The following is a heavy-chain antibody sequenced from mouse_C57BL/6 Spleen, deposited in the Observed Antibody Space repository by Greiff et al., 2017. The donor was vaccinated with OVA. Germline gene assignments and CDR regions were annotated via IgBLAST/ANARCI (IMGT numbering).Heavy chain of an antibody. CDR2: INPNNGGT. CDR3: ARGGSTVPWYFEV. D-gene: IGHD1-1*01. Sequence: EVKLQQSGPELVKPGASVKISCKASGYTFTDYYMNWVKQSHGKSLEWIGDINPNNGGTSYNQKFKGKATLTVDKYSSTACMELRRLTAEDSAVYYCARGGSTVPWYFEVWGTGTTVTVSS. V-gene: IGHV1-26*01. J-gene: IGHJ1*03. CDR1: GYTFTDYY.